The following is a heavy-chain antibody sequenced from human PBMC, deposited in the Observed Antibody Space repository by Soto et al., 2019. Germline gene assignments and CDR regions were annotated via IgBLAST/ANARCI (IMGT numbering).Heavy chain of an antibody. J-gene: IGHJ4*02. CDR3: ARKGVAFDY. D-gene: IGHD3-3*01. CDR1: GFTFSSYS. V-gene: IGHV3-48*02. CDR2: ISTTSSSI. Sequence: GGSLRLSCAASGFTFSSYSMNWVRQAPGKGLEWISYISTTSSSIYYADSVKGRFTISRDNAKNSLFLQMNSLRDEDTAVYYCARKGVAFDYWGQGAPVTVAS.